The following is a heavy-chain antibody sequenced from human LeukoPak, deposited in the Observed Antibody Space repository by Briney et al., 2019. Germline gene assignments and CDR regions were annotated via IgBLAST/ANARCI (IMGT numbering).Heavy chain of an antibody. V-gene: IGHV3-21*01. CDR3: ARLQGPFCGGDCYSPGTRSDY. CDR2: ISHRSGYI. J-gene: IGHJ4*02. CDR1: RFTFSSYS. Sequence: GGSLRLSCAASRFTFSSYSMNWVRQAPGKGLEWVSSISHRSGYIYYADSLKGRFTISRDNAKNSLYLQMDSLRAEDTAVYYCARLQGPFCGGDCYSPGTRSDYWGQGTLVTVSS. D-gene: IGHD2-21*02.